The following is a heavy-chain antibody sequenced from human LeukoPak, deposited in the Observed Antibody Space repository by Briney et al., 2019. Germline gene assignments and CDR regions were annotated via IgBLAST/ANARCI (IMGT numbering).Heavy chain of an antibody. Sequence: SETLSLTCAVYGGSFSGYYWSWIRQPPGKGLEWIGEINHSGSTNYNPSLKSRVTISVDTSKNQFSLKLSSVTAADTAVYYCARVAKLVAYSGSQGPMDVWGKGTTVTASS. V-gene: IGHV4-34*01. CDR2: INHSGST. D-gene: IGHD6-6*01. CDR1: GGSFSGYY. CDR3: ARVAKLVAYSGSQGPMDV. J-gene: IGHJ6*03.